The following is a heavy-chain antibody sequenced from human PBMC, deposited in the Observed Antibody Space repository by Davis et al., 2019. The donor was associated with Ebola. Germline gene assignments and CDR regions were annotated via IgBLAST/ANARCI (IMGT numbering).Heavy chain of an antibody. V-gene: IGHV3-30*02. CDR1: GYTFSSYG. D-gene: IGHD3-10*01. Sequence: PGGSLRLSCVASGYTFSSYGIHWVRQAPGKGPEWVAFIRYDGSGSYYGDSVKGRFTVSRDNSKNTLYLHMNRLRPEDTAVYYCASGSGSLDWGQGTLVTVSS. CDR3: ASGSGSLD. CDR2: IRYDGSGS. J-gene: IGHJ4*02.